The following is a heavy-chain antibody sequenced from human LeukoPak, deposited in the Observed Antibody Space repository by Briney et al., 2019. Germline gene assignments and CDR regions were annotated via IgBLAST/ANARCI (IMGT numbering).Heavy chain of an antibody. Sequence: PGGSLRLSCAASGFTFDDYAMHWVRQAPGKGPEWVSLISGDGGSTYYADSVKGRFTISRDNSKNSLYLQMNILRTEDTAFYYCAKDANVDTAMEGYYYGMDVWGQGTTVIVSS. V-gene: IGHV3-43*02. CDR3: AKDANVDTAMEGYYYGMDV. D-gene: IGHD5-18*01. CDR1: GFTFDDYA. CDR2: ISGDGGST. J-gene: IGHJ6*02.